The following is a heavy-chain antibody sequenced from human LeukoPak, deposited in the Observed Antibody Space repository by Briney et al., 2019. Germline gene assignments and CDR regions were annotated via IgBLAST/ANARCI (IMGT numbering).Heavy chain of an antibody. CDR3: TRGPRGYDSSGAP. CDR1: GFTFSSYS. V-gene: IGHV3-21*01. CDR2: ISSGSSYI. J-gene: IGHJ5*02. D-gene: IGHD3-22*01. Sequence: GGSLRLSCAASGFTFSSYSMNWVRQVPGKGLEWVSSISSGSSYIYYADSVKGRFTISRDNAKNSLYLQMNSLRAEDTAVYYCTRGPRGYDSSGAPWGQGTLVTVSS.